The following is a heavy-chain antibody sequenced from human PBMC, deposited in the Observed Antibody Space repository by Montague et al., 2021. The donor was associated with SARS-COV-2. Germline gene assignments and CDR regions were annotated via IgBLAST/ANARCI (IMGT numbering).Heavy chain of an antibody. D-gene: IGHD3-9*01. Sequence: SVKVSCKASGGTFSSYAISWVRQAPGQGLEWMGGIIPIFGTANYAQKFQGRVTITADESTSTAYMELSSLRSEDTAVYYCARDTQLAYYDILTGSYGMDVWGRGTTVTVSS. V-gene: IGHV1-69*13. CDR1: GGTFSSYA. CDR3: ARDTQLAYYDILTGSYGMDV. J-gene: IGHJ6*02. CDR2: IIPIFGTA.